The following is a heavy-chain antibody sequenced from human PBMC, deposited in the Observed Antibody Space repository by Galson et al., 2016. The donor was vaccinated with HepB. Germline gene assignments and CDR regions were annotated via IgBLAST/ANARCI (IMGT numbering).Heavy chain of an antibody. CDR3: TDGGGIAAAARGLNH. Sequence: SLRLSCAASGFTFSGHAMSWFRQAPGKGLEWVGFISSNAYGGTTEFAASVKDRFTISRDDSKSIAYLQMNSLKIEDTAVYYCTDGGGIAAAARGLNHWGQGTLVTVSS. D-gene: IGHD6-13*01. V-gene: IGHV3-49*03. CDR1: GFTFSGHA. CDR2: ISSNAYGGTT. J-gene: IGHJ5*02.